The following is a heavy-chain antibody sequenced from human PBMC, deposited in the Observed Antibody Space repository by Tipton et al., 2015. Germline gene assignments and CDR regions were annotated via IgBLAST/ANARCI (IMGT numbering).Heavy chain of an antibody. CDR2: IDPNTGAT. CDR3: ARLRYRDSFW. Sequence: QSGAEVKKPGASVNVSCKASGYSFAAYYVHWVRQAPGQGLEWLGWIDPNTGATNSAQKFQGRISLTRDTSINTAYMELSRLISGDAAVYYCARLRYRDSFWWGQGTLVTVSS. V-gene: IGHV1-2*02. J-gene: IGHJ4*02. CDR1: GYSFAAYY. D-gene: IGHD3-16*02.